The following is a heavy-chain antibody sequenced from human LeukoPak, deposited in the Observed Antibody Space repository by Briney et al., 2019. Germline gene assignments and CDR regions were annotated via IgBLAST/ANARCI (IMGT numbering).Heavy chain of an antibody. CDR2: ITSGDNT. CDR1: GFTFSNYA. Sequence: PGGSLRLSCAASGFTFSNYAMYWVRQDPGKGLEWVSTITSGDNTYYADSVKGRFTISRDNSKNTLYLQMNSLRAEDTALYYCAKLVGATTDFDYWGQGTLVTVSS. CDR3: AKLVGATTDFDY. J-gene: IGHJ4*02. D-gene: IGHD1-26*01. V-gene: IGHV3-23*01.